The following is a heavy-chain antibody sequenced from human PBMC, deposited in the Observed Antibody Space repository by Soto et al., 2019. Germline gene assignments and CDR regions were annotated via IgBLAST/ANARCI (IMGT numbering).Heavy chain of an antibody. Sequence: QVQLQESGPGLVKPSQTLSLTCTVSGGSISRGGYYWSWIRQHPGKGLEWIGYIYYSGGTYYNPSLKSRVTISVDTSENQFSLRLSSVTAADTAVYHCARKDSGYADYVDVWGKGTTVTVSS. D-gene: IGHD5-12*01. V-gene: IGHV4-31*03. CDR1: GGSISRGGYY. J-gene: IGHJ6*03. CDR2: IYYSGGT. CDR3: ARKDSGYADYVDV.